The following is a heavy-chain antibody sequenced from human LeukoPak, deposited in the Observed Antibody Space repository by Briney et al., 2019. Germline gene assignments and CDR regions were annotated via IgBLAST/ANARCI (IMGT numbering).Heavy chain of an antibody. CDR3: AKDPERGYSYGYFDY. D-gene: IGHD5-18*01. CDR1: GFTFSSYG. Sequence: GGSLGLSCAASGFTFSSYGMHWVRQAPGKGLEWVAVIWYDGSNKYYADSVKGRFTISRDNSKNTLYLQMNSLRAEDTAVYYCAKDPERGYSYGYFDYWGQGTLVTVSS. V-gene: IGHV3-33*06. CDR2: IWYDGSNK. J-gene: IGHJ4*02.